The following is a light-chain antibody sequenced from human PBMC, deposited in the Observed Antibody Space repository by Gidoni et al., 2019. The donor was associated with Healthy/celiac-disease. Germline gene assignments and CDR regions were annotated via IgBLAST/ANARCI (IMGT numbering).Light chain of an antibody. CDR1: QSVSSSY. CDR3: QQYGSSPK. V-gene: IGKV3-20*01. CDR2: GAS. J-gene: IGKJ1*01. Sequence: EIVLTQSPGTLSLSPGERATLSCRASQSVSSSYLAWYQQKPGQAPRLPIYGASSRATGIPDRFSGSGSGTDFTLTISRLEPEDFAVYYCQQYGSSPKFXQXTKVEIK.